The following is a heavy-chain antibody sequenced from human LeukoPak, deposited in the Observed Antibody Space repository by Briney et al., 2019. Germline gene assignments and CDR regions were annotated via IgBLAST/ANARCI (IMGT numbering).Heavy chain of an antibody. CDR2: ISAYNGNT. V-gene: IGHV1-18*01. CDR3: ARDILRYFDWLSNAYGMDD. D-gene: IGHD3-9*01. Sequence: ASVKVSCKASGYTFTSYGISWVRQAPGQGLEWMGWISAYNGNTNYAQKLQGRVTMTTDTSTSTAYMELRSLRSDDTAVYYCARDILRYFDWLSNAYGMDDWGQGTTVTVSS. J-gene: IGHJ6*02. CDR1: GYTFTSYG.